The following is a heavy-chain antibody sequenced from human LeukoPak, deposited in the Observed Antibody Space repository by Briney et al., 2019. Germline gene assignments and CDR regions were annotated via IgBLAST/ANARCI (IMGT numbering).Heavy chain of an antibody. D-gene: IGHD2-2*01. V-gene: IGHV3-23*01. CDR3: AKRSYCSSTSCYYYYYYYYMDV. Sequence: PGRSLRLSCAASGFTFDDYAMHWVRQAPGKGLEWVSAISGSGGSTYYADSVKGRFTISRDNSKNTLYLQMNSLRAEDTAVYYCAKRSYCSSTSCYYYYYYYYMDVWGKGTTVTVSS. J-gene: IGHJ6*03. CDR1: GFTFDDYA. CDR2: ISGSGGST.